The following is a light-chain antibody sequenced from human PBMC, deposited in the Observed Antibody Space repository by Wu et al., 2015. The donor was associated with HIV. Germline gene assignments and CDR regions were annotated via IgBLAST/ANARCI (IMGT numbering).Light chain of an antibody. Sequence: ERVLTQSPGTLSLSPGDRATLSCRASQSVPSSHLAWYQHKPGQAPRLLIYSTSSRASGTPDRFSGSGSGTDFTLTISRLEPEDFAVYYCQQYGSSRFTFGPGTKVDIK. CDR1: QSVPSSH. CDR3: QQYGSSRFT. CDR2: STS. V-gene: IGKV3-20*01. J-gene: IGKJ3*01.